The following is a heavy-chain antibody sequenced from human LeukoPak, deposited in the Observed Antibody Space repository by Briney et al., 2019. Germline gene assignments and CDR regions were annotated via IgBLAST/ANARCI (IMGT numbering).Heavy chain of an antibody. D-gene: IGHD5-18*01. CDR1: GGSISSYY. CDR2: IYYSGST. CDR3: ARDRAYSFWGVFDY. V-gene: IGHV4-59*12. Sequence: PSETLSLTCTVSGGSISSYYWSWIRQPPGKGLEWIGYIYYSGSTNYNPSLKSRVTISVDPSKNQFSLKLSSVTAADTAVYYCARDRAYSFWGVFDYWGQGTLVTVSS. J-gene: IGHJ4*02.